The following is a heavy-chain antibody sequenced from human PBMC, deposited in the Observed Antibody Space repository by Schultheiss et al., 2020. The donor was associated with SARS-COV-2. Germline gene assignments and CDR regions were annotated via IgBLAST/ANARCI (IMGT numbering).Heavy chain of an antibody. V-gene: IGHV3-30*07. J-gene: IGHJ6*02. D-gene: IGHD2-15*01. CDR1: GFTFSSYA. CDR3: ARGWFSGGGRLDV. CDR2: ISYDGSSE. Sequence: GESLKISCAASGFTFSSYAMHWVRQAPGKGLEWVADISYDGSSEFYADSVRGRFTISRDNAKNSLFLQMNSLRVEDTAVYYCARGWFSGGGRLDVWGQGTTVTVSS.